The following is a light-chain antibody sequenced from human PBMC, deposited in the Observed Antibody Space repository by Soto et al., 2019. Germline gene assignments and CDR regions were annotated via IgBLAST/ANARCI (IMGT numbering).Light chain of an antibody. CDR3: HQCGSSPWT. CDR2: AAS. V-gene: IGKV3-20*01. Sequence: IVLTQSPGTLSLSPGERATLSCRASQSVSSYYLAWYQQKPGQAPRLLIYAASSRATGIPDRFSGGGSGTDFTLTISRLEPEDFAVYYCHQCGSSPWTFGQGTKVEIK. CDR1: QSVSSYY. J-gene: IGKJ1*01.